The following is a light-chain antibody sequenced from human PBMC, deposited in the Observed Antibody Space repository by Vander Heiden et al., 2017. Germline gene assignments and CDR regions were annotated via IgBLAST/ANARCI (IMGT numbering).Light chain of an antibody. V-gene: IGKV3-20*01. Sequence: EIVLTHSPGTLSLSPGERATLSCRASQSVSSSYLACHQQTPGQAPRLLIYGASSTATGLPDRFSGSASATDFTLTISILAPEDFAVYYCQWYGSSPITLGGGTRVEIK. CDR2: GAS. CDR1: QSVSSSY. J-gene: IGKJ4*01. CDR3: QWYGSSPIT.